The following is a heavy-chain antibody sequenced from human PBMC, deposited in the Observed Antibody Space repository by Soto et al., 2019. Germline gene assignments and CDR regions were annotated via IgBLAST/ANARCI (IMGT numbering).Heavy chain of an antibody. D-gene: IGHD3-22*01. Sequence: EVQLVESGGGLVKPGGSLRLSCAVSGLTFSNAWMTWVRQARGKGLEWVGRIKSRTDGGTTDFAAPVTGRFTISGDDSKNTLYLQMNSLKTEDTAVYYCTTQYYYDSSGSFLSWGQGTLVTVAS. CDR3: TTQYYYDSSGSFLS. V-gene: IGHV3-15*01. J-gene: IGHJ4*02. CDR1: GLTFSNAW. CDR2: IKSRTDGGTT.